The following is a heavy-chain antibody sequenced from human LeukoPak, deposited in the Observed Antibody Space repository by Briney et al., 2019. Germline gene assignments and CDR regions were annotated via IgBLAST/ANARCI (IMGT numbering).Heavy chain of an antibody. CDR1: GGSISSYY. D-gene: IGHD2-15*01. Sequence: SETLSLTCTVSGGSISSYYWSWIRQPPGKGLEWIGYIYYSGSTNYNPSLKSRLTISVDTSKNQFYLKLSSVTAADTAVYYCARRVDCSGGSCFNWFDPWGQGTLVTVSS. J-gene: IGHJ5*02. CDR3: ARRVDCSGGSCFNWFDP. V-gene: IGHV4-59*08. CDR2: IYYSGST.